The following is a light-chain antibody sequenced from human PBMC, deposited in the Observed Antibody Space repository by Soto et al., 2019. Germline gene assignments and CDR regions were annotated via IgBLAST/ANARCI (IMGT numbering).Light chain of an antibody. CDR1: SSNIGAGYD. V-gene: IGLV1-40*01. CDR2: RNT. Sequence: VSGVGVPIIKKESSSNIGAGYDVHWYQQLPETAPKLLIYRNTNRPSGVPDRFSGSKSGTSASLAITGLQAEDEADYYCQSYDGSLTAVYVFGTGTKVTVL. CDR3: QSYDGSLTAVYV. J-gene: IGLJ1*01.